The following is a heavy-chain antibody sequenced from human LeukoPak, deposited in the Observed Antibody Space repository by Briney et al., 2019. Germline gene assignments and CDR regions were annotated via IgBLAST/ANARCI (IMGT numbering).Heavy chain of an antibody. D-gene: IGHD3-10*01. CDR3: ARDWGVAVRGVAFY. Sequence: PGGSLRLSCAASGFTFSSYAMHWVRQAPGKGLEWVAVISYDGSNKYYADSVKGRFTISRDNSKNTLYLQMNSLRAEDTAVYYCARDWGVAVRGVAFYWGQGTLVTVSS. V-gene: IGHV3-30-3*01. CDR1: GFTFSSYA. J-gene: IGHJ4*02. CDR2: ISYDGSNK.